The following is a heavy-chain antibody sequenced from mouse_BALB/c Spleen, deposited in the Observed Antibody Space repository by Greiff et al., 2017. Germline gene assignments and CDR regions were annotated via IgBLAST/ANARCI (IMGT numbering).Heavy chain of an antibody. D-gene: IGHD2-1*01. V-gene: IGHV5-9-1*01. CDR3: ARGDYGNYESAMDY. CDR1: GFTFSSYA. Sequence: EVMLVESGGGLVKPGGSLKLSCAASGFTFSSYAMSWVRQTPEKRLEWVATISSGGSYTYYPDSVKGRFTISRDNAKNTLYLQMSSLRSEDTAMYYCARGDYGNYESAMDYWGQGTSVTVSS. J-gene: IGHJ4*01. CDR2: ISSGGSYT.